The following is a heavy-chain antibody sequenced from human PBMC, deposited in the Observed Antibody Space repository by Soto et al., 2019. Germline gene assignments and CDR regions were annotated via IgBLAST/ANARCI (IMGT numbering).Heavy chain of an antibody. J-gene: IGHJ6*03. CDR3: ARVVAAAGRDQVVPGHPELTNYYYYYYMDV. D-gene: IGHD6-13*01. Sequence: GGSLRLSCAASGFTFSSYWMSWVRQAPGKGLEWVANIKQDGSEKYYVDSVKGRFTISRDNAKNSLYLQMNSLRAEDTAVYYCARVVAAAGRDQVVPGHPELTNYYYYYYMDVWGKGTTVTVSS. CDR2: IKQDGSEK. V-gene: IGHV3-7*01. CDR1: GFTFSSYW.